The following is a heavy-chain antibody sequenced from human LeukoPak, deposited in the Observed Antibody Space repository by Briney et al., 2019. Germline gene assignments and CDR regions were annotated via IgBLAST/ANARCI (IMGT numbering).Heavy chain of an antibody. J-gene: IGHJ4*02. D-gene: IGHD5-12*01. V-gene: IGHV3-7*05. Sequence: GGSLRLSCAASGITFSSFWMSCVRQAPGKGLEWVANIKQDGSEKYYVDSVKGRFTISRDNAKNSLYLQMNSLRAEDTAVYYCARPIVATNLDYWGQGTLVTVSS. CDR3: ARPIVATNLDY. CDR1: GITFSSFW. CDR2: IKQDGSEK.